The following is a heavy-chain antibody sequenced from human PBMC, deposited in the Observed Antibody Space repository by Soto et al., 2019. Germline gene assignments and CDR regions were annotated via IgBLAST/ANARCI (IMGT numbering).Heavy chain of an antibody. D-gene: IGHD3-3*01. CDR1: GGSISSGDYY. CDR2: IYYSGST. Sequence: PSETLSLTCTVSGGSISSGDYYWSWIRQPPGKGLEWIGYIYYSGSTYYNPSLKGRVTISVDTSKNQFSLKLSSVTAADTAVYYCARERITYYDFWSGPSHYGMDVWGQGTTVTVSS. V-gene: IGHV4-30-4*01. CDR3: ARERITYYDFWSGPSHYGMDV. J-gene: IGHJ6*02.